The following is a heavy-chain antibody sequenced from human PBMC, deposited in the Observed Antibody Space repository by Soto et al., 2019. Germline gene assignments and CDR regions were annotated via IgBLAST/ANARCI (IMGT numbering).Heavy chain of an antibody. CDR3: VREWGRLNPEY. V-gene: IGHV3-7*03. J-gene: IGHJ4*02. CDR1: GFTFSDYW. CDR2: IKKDGGGE. D-gene: IGHD7-27*01. Sequence: GGSLRLSCAGSGFTFSDYWMNWVRQAPGKGLEWVANIKKDGGGELYVDSVKGRFTISRDSAKNSPFLQMNSLRAEDTAVYYCVREWGRLNPEYWGQGTLVTVS.